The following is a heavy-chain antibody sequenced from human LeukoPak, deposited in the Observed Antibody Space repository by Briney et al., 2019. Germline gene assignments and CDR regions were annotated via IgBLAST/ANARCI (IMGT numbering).Heavy chain of an antibody. CDR1: GGSFSGYY. Sequence: PSETLSLTCAVYGGSFSGYYWSWIRQPPGKGLEWIGEINHSGSTNYNPSLKSRVTISVDTSKNQFSLKLSSVTAADTAVYYCARHSSWIQLLFDYWGQGTLVTVSS. CDR3: ARHSSWIQLLFDY. D-gene: IGHD5-18*01. V-gene: IGHV4-34*01. J-gene: IGHJ4*02. CDR2: INHSGST.